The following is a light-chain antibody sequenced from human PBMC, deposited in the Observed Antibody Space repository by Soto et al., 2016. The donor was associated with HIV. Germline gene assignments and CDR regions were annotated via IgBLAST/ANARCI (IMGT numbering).Light chain of an antibody. V-gene: IGLV3-21*03. Sequence: SHVLTQSPSVSVAPGRAATITCGGNNIGTKSVHWYQQKPGQAPVLVVYDDSDRPSGIPERFSGSNSRNTATLTITRVEAVDEADFYCQVWDGGRDPWVFGAGTKLTVL. CDR3: QVWDGGRDPWV. J-gene: IGLJ3*02. CDR2: DDS. CDR1: NIGTKS.